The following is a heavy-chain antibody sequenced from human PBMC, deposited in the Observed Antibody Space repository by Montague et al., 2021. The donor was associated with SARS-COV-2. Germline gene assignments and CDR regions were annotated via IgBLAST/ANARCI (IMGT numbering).Heavy chain of an antibody. Sequence: SLRLSCAASGFIFNDYAINWVRQTPGKALEWVSAISGSGGGTYYAGSVKGRFTTSRDTSKNTVYLQMNSLRLEDTALYFCARDHERVGWPLDSWGQGTLVIVSS. V-gene: IGHV3-23*01. CDR1: GFIFNDYA. CDR2: ISGSGGGT. D-gene: IGHD2-2*01. CDR3: ARDHERVGWPLDS. J-gene: IGHJ5*01.